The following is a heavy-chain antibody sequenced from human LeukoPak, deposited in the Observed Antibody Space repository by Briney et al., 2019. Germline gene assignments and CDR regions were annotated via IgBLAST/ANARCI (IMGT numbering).Heavy chain of an antibody. CDR2: IYYSGST. Sequence: SETLSLTCTVSGGPICSYYWRWLRQPPGKALEWIGYIYYSGSTNYNLSLKSRVTISVDTSKNQFSLNLSSVTAADTAAYYCARTIAAAGTYLFDYWGQGTLVTVSS. J-gene: IGHJ4*02. CDR1: GGPICSYY. CDR3: ARTIAAAGTYLFDY. V-gene: IGHV4-59*13. D-gene: IGHD6-13*01.